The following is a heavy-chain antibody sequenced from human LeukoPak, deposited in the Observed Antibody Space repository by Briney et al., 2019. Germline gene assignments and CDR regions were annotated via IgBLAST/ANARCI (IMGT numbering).Heavy chain of an antibody. V-gene: IGHV1-2*02. Sequence: ASVKVSCKASGYTFTGYYMRWVRQAPGQGLEWMGWINPNSGGTNYAQKFQGRVTMTRDTSISTAYMELSRLRSDDTAVYYCTRDQMINYYDSSGFDYWGQGTLVTVSS. D-gene: IGHD3-22*01. CDR3: TRDQMINYYDSSGFDY. CDR2: INPNSGGT. J-gene: IGHJ4*02. CDR1: GYTFTGYY.